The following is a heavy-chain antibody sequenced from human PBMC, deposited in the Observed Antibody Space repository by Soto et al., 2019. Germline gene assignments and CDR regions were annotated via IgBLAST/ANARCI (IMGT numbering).Heavy chain of an antibody. J-gene: IGHJ5*02. D-gene: IGHD4-17*01. V-gene: IGHV3-23*01. CDR1: GFTFSNYG. Sequence: EVQLLESGGDLVQPGGSLRLSCAASGFTFSNYGMPWVRQAPGQGLEWVSSIRNTIDDTYYADSVEGRFTISRDNSKNTLYLQMNDLRAEDTAMYDCVKKFDERRTTCWFDTWGQGTMVTVSS. CDR2: IRNTIDDT. CDR3: VKKFDERRTTCWFDT.